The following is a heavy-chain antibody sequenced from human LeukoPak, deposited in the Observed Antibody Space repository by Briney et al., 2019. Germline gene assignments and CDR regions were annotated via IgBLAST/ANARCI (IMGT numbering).Heavy chain of an antibody. V-gene: IGHV3-49*04. J-gene: IGHJ6*03. CDR1: GFTFGDYA. CDR3: AKVGKAGSLIPYYMDV. Sequence: GGSLRLSCTACGFTFGDYAMSWVRQAPGKGLEWVGFIRSKAYGGTTEYAASVKGRFTISRDDSKSIAYLQMNSLKTEDTAVYYCAKVGKAGSLIPYYMDVWGKGTTVTVSS. CDR2: IRSKAYGGTT. D-gene: IGHD6-13*01.